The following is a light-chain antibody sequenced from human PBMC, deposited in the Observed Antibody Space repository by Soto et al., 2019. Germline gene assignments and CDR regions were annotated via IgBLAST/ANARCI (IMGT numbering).Light chain of an antibody. J-gene: IGKJ2*01. CDR3: QQYYSTPYT. Sequence: DIVMTQSPDSLAVSLGERATINCKSSQNILYDSNNKNYLAWYQQTPGQPPKLLIYCASTRESGVPDRFSGSGSGTDFTLTISSLQAEDLAVYYCQQYYSTPYTFGQGTKVEIK. V-gene: IGKV4-1*01. CDR1: QNILYDSNNKNY. CDR2: CAS.